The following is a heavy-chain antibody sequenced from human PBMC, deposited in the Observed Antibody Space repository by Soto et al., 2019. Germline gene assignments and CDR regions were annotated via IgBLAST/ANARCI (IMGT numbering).Heavy chain of an antibody. D-gene: IGHD3-3*01. Sequence: QVQLVQSGAEVKKPGSSVKVSCRASGGSFNSYAINWVRQAPGQGLEWMGGIIPLFGTTYYAQKFQGRVTITADESTTTAYMDLNSLEFEDTALYYCARPVRYYDSWMGYPPFDYWGQGTLVTVSS. CDR3: ARPVRYYDSWMGYPPFDY. V-gene: IGHV1-69*01. CDR1: GGSFNSYA. J-gene: IGHJ4*02. CDR2: IIPLFGTT.